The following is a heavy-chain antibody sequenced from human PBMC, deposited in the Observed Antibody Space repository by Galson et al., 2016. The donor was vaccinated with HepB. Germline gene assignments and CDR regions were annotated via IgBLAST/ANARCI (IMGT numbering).Heavy chain of an antibody. CDR1: GFNFRSFD. J-gene: IGHJ5*02. Sequence: SLRLSCAASGFNFRSFDMSWVRQAPGKGLEWVSGITYVGVRYYADSVKGRSTISRDDSSGQVFLEMHSLRGEDTALYYCAKHWIRTHDLWGQGTLVTVSS. V-gene: IGHV3-23*01. CDR3: AKHWIRTHDL. CDR2: ITYVGVR. D-gene: IGHD1-14*01.